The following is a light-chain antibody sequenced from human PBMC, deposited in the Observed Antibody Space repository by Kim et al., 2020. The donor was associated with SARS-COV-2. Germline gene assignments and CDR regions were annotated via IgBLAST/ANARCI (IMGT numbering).Light chain of an antibody. J-gene: IGKJ1*01. CDR2: KAS. V-gene: IGKV1-5*03. CDR3: QQYQTYPWT. Sequence: DIQTTQSPSTLSASVGDRVIITCRASQSIGSWLAWYQQKAGKAPKLLIYKASNLQSGVPSRFSGSGSGTEFTLTFSILQPDDFATYYCQQYQTYPWTFGHGTKVDIK. CDR1: QSIGSW.